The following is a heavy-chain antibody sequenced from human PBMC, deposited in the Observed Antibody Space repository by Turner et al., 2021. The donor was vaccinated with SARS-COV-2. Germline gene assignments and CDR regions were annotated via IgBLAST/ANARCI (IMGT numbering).Heavy chain of an antibody. V-gene: IGHV1-69*08. J-gene: IGHJ6*02. CDR1: GGTFSSYT. CDR2: IIRILGIA. D-gene: IGHD6-13*01. Sequence: QVQLVQSGAEVKKPGSSVKVSCKASGGTFSSYTISWVRQAPGQGLEWMGRIIRILGIAKYAQKFQGRVTITADKSTSTAYMELSSLRSEDTAVYYCARDEGEIAAAGIVYYYGMDVWGQGTTVTVSS. CDR3: ARDEGEIAAAGIVYYYGMDV.